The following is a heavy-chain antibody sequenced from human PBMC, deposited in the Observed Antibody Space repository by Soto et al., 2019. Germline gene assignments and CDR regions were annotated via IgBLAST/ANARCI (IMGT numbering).Heavy chain of an antibody. J-gene: IGHJ4*02. V-gene: IGHV3-23*01. CDR1: GFTFSHYA. Sequence: GGSLRLSCAASGFTFSHYAMSWVRQAPGKGLEWVSASSGSGLSTYYADSVKGRFTISRDNSKNTVYLQMNSLRAEDTAVYYCAKDAARYFDYWGQGTLVTVSS. CDR3: AKDAARYFDY. CDR2: SSGSGLST.